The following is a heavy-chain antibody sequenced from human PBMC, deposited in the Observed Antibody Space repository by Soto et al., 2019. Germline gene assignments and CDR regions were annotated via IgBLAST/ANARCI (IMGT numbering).Heavy chain of an antibody. D-gene: IGHD6-13*01. CDR2: IIPIFGTA. V-gene: IGHV1-69*13. CDR1: GGTLSIYA. Sequence: GASVKVSCKASGGTLSIYAISWVRQAPGQGLEWMGGIIPIFGTANYAQKFQGRVTITADESTSTAYMELSGLRSEDTAVYYCAREGGGIAAAGRSWFDPWGQGTLVTVSS. J-gene: IGHJ5*02. CDR3: AREGGGIAAAGRSWFDP.